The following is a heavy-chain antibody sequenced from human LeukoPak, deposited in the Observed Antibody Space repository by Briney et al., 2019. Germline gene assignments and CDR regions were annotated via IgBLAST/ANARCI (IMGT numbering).Heavy chain of an antibody. CDR1: GGSFSGYY. D-gene: IGHD3-3*01. V-gene: IGHV4-34*01. Sequence: KPSETLSLTCAVYGGSFSGYYCSWIRQPPGKGLEWIGEINHSGSTNYNPSLKSRVTISVDTSKNQFSLKLSSVTAADTAVYYCARGQESLEWLLWEGFDYWGQGTLVTVSS. CDR3: ARGQESLEWLLWEGFDY. CDR2: INHSGST. J-gene: IGHJ4*02.